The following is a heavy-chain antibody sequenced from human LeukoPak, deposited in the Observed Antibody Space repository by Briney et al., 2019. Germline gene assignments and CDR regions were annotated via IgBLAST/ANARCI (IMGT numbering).Heavy chain of an antibody. V-gene: IGHV5-51*01. CDR2: IYPADSDT. CDR1: GYIFTNYW. CDR3: ARHRTLGYCSSTSCPTTDAFDI. J-gene: IGHJ3*02. Sequence: GESLKISCKGSGYIFTNYWIAWVRQMPDKGLEWMGIIYPADSDTRYSPSFQGHVTISVDKSISTAYLQWSSLKASDTAMYYCARHRTLGYCSSTSCPTTDAFDIWGQGTMVTVSS. D-gene: IGHD2-2*01.